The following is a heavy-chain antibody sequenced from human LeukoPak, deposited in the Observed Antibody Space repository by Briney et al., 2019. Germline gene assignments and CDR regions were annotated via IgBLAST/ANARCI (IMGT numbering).Heavy chain of an antibody. CDR2: IWHDGSNK. CDR3: ARGYSGGSWPVNFEF. V-gene: IGHV3-33*01. Sequence: GGSLRLSCAASAFTFSTYGMHWVRQAPGKGLEWVASIWHDGSNKYYADSVKGRFTISRDNSKNTLYLQMNSLRAEDTAVYYCARGYSGGSWPVNFEFWGRGSLVTVSS. CDR1: AFTFSTYG. J-gene: IGHJ4*02. D-gene: IGHD2-21*01.